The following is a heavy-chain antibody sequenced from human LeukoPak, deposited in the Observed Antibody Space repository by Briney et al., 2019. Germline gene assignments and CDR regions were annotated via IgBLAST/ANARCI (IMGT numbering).Heavy chain of an antibody. CDR1: GFTFSSYA. CDR2: ISWNSGSI. Sequence: GGSLRLSCAASGFTFSSYAMHWVRQAPGKGLEWVSGISWNSGSIGYADSVKGRFTISGDNAKNSLYLQMNSLRAEDMALYYCAKSVGGIKSAFDIWGQGTMVTVSS. D-gene: IGHD3-10*01. J-gene: IGHJ3*02. CDR3: AKSVGGIKSAFDI. V-gene: IGHV3-9*03.